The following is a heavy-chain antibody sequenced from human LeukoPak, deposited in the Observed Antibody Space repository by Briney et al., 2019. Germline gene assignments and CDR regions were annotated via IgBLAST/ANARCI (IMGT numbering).Heavy chain of an antibody. Sequence: PGGSLRLSCAASGFTFSDHFMDRVRQAPGKGLEWVGRIRKRPNSYTTEYAASVQGRFAISRDDSKNSLYLQMNSLKTEDTAVYYCARVSTTVAGSDYLDYWGQGTQVTISS. CDR3: ARVSTTVAGSDYLDY. J-gene: IGHJ4*02. D-gene: IGHD6-19*01. V-gene: IGHV3-72*01. CDR2: IRKRPNSYTT. CDR1: GFTFSDHF.